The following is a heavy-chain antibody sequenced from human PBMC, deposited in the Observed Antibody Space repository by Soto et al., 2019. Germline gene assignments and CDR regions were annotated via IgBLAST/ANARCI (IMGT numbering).Heavy chain of an antibody. CDR2: TYHSGTT. Sequence: QVQLQESGPGLVQPSGTLSLTCAVSGDSINNSHWWRWVRQTPGKGLEWIGETYHSGTTNYNPTLKTPVTISIDKSKNQFSLKMNSVTAADTAVYYCAREVNSSPARGPNWFDPWGQGTLVTVSS. V-gene: IGHV4-4*02. CDR3: AREVNSSPARGPNWFDP. D-gene: IGHD6-13*01. CDR1: GDSINNSHW. J-gene: IGHJ5*02.